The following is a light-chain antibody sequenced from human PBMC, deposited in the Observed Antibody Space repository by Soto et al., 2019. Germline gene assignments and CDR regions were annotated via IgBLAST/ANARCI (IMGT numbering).Light chain of an antibody. CDR3: QSYDSILSGPNYV. Sequence: QSVLTQPPSVSGAPGQRVTISCTGSSSNIGAGYDVHWYQQLPGTAPKLLIYGNSNRPSGVPDRFSGSKSGTSASLAITGLQAEDEADYYCQSYDSILSGPNYVFGTGTKVTVL. CDR2: GNS. CDR1: SSNIGAGYD. J-gene: IGLJ1*01. V-gene: IGLV1-40*01.